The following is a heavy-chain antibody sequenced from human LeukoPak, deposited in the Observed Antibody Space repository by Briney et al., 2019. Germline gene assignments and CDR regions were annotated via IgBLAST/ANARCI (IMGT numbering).Heavy chain of an antibody. CDR1: GYTFTGYY. CDR3: SREEY. V-gene: IGHV1-2*02. J-gene: IGHJ4*02. CDR2: INPNSGDT. Sequence: ASVKVPCKASGYTFTGYYLHWVRQAPGQGLEWVGWINPNSGDTYYAQKFQGRVTMTRDTSISTVYMELSRLRSDDTAVYFCSREEYWGQGTLVTVSS.